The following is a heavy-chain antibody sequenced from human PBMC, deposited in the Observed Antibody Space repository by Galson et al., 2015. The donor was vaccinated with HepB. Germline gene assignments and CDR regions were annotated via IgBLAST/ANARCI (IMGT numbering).Heavy chain of an antibody. CDR1: GFNFSDYY. D-gene: IGHD3-10*01. Sequence: SLRLSCAASGFNFSDYYMSWIRQAPGKGLEWVSYIRGRSRHTNYADSVKGRFTISRDNAKSSLYLQMNSLRAEDTAVYYCARVKMDYFGSGSYPRSFYYNYGMDVWGLGTTVTVSS. CDR2: IRGRSRHT. V-gene: IGHV3-11*05. CDR3: ARVKMDYFGSGSYPRSFYYNYGMDV. J-gene: IGHJ6*02.